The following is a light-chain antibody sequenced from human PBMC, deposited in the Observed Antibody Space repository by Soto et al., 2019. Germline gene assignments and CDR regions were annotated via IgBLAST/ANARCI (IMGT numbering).Light chain of an antibody. J-gene: IGKJ2*01. Sequence: DLQLTQSPASLSASVGDRVTIICRASQSISIYLNWYQQKPGKAPRLLIYAASSLQSEVPSRFSGGGSGTDFTLTISSLQPEDFATYYCQQSSIRPRTFGQGTKLDIK. CDR3: QQSSIRPRT. V-gene: IGKV1-39*01. CDR1: QSISIY. CDR2: AAS.